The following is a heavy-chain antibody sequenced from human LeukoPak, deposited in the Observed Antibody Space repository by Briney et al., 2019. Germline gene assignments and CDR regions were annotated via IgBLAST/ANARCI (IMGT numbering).Heavy chain of an antibody. CDR2: INPNSGGT. J-gene: IGHJ5*02. CDR3: ARAGLDSSGYSPWFDP. V-gene: IGHV1-2*02. CDR1: GYIFTGYY. Sequence: ASVKVSCKASGYIFTGYYMHWVRQAPGQGLEWMGWINPNSGGTNYAQKFQGRVTMTRDTSISTAYMELSRLRSDDTAVYYCARAGLDSSGYSPWFDPWGQGTLVTVSS. D-gene: IGHD3-22*01.